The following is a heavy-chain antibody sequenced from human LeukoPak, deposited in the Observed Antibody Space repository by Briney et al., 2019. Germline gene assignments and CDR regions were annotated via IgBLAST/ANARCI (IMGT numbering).Heavy chain of an antibody. CDR2: IYPGDSDT. CDR1: GYSFTSYW. V-gene: IGHV5-51*01. D-gene: IGHD2-15*01. Sequence: GESLKISCKGSGYSFTSYWIGWVRQMPGKGLEWMGIIYPGDSDTRYSPSFQGQVTISADKSISTAYLQWSGLKASDTAMYYCARLVATATGGFEGMDVWGQGTTVTVSS. CDR3: ARLVATATGGFEGMDV. J-gene: IGHJ6*02.